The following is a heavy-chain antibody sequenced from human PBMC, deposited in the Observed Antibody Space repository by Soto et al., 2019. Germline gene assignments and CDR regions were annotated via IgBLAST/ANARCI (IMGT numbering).Heavy chain of an antibody. CDR1: GYSISSGNY. D-gene: IGHD2-2*01. V-gene: IGHV4-38-2*02. Sequence: SETLSLTCTVSGYSISSGNYWAWIRQPPGRGLEWIGSLYHIGSTHYNTSLKSRVTISVDTSKNHFSLELSSVTAADTAIYYCRSSTSCYDESCVDVWGQGTMVTVS. CDR3: RSSTSCYDESCVDV. CDR2: LYHIGST. J-gene: IGHJ6*02.